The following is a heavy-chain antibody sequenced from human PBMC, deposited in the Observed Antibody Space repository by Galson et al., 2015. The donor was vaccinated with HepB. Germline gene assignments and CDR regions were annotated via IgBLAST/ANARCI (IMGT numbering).Heavy chain of an antibody. J-gene: IGHJ6*02. CDR2: IDPSDSYT. CDR3: ARVGVVISAHYYYGMDV. CDR1: GYSFTSYW. Sequence: QSGAEVKKPGESLRISCKGSGYSFTSYWISWVRQMPGKGLEWMGRIDPSDSYTNYSPSFQGHVTISADKSISTAYLQWSGLKASDTAMYYCARVGVVISAHYYYGMDVWGQGTTVTVSS. D-gene: IGHD3-3*01. V-gene: IGHV5-10-1*01.